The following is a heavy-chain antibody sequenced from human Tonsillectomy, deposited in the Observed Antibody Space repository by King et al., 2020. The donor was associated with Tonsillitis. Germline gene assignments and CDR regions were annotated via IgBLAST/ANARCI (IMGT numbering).Heavy chain of an antibody. CDR1: GFTFSTYW. CDR2: RKQDGSEK. J-gene: IGHJ4*02. Sequence: QLVQSGGGLVQPGGSLRLSCAASGFTFSTYWMTWVRQAPGKGLEWVANRKQDGSEKYYVDSVKGRFTISRDNAKNSLYLQMNSLRAEDTAVYYCASYYDSSGSSGFDYWGQGTLVTVSS. V-gene: IGHV3-7*01. CDR3: ASYYDSSGSSGFDY. D-gene: IGHD3-22*01.